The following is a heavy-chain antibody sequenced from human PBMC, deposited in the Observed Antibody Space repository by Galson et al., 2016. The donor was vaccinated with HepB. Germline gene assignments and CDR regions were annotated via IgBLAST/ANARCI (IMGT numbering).Heavy chain of an antibody. J-gene: IGHJ4*02. V-gene: IGHV4-34*01. D-gene: IGHD1-26*01. CDR2: INHSGNT. CDR1: GGSFSGSY. CDR3: ARGGKLGSYYYFDS. Sequence: SETLSLTCAVFGGSFSGSYWTWIRQPPGEGLEWIGEINHSGNTNNNLSLTSRVTISVDTSKNVVSLNLTSVPAADTGVYYCARGGKLGSYYYFDSWGQGTLVTVSS.